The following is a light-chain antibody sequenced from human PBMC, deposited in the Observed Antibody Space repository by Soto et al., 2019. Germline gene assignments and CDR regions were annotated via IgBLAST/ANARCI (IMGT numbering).Light chain of an antibody. CDR1: SSDVGGYTY. J-gene: IGLJ2*01. V-gene: IGLV2-14*03. CDR2: DVS. Sequence: QSALTQPASVSGSPGQSITISCTGTSSDVGGYTYVSWYQHHPGKAPKLMIYDVSNRPSGVSSRFSGSKSGNTASLTISGLQAEDEADYSCSSYTSSTTSVVFGGGTKVTVL. CDR3: SSYTSSTTSVV.